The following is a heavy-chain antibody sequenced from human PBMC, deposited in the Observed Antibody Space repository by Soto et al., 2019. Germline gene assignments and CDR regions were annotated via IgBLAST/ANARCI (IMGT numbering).Heavy chain of an antibody. D-gene: IGHD5-12*01. CDR3: ARDFGYRGYGDY. CDR1: GGSISSSNW. V-gene: IGHV4-4*02. J-gene: IGHJ4*02. Sequence: QVQLQESGPGLVKPSGTLSLTCAVSGGSISSSNWWRWVRQPPGEGLEWIGENYHSRSNNYNPSLKSRVTISADKSKAQFSLKLRSVTAADTAVYYCARDFGYRGYGDYWGQGTLVTVSS. CDR2: NYHSRSN.